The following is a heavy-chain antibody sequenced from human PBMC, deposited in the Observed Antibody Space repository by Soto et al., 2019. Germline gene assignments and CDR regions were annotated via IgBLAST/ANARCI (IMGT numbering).Heavy chain of an antibody. CDR1: GFTFSSYA. Sequence: EVQLLESGGGLVQPGGSLRLSCAASGFTFSSYAMSWVRQAPGKGLEWVSAISGSGGSTYYADSVKGRFTISRDNSKNTLYLQMNSLSAEDTAVYYCAMTSIAARPGGHWGQGTLVTVSS. CDR2: ISGSGGST. D-gene: IGHD6-6*01. CDR3: AMTSIAARPGGH. J-gene: IGHJ4*02. V-gene: IGHV3-23*01.